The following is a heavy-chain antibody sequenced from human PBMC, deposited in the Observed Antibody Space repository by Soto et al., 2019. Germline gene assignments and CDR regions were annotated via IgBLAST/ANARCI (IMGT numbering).Heavy chain of an antibody. J-gene: IGHJ6*02. Sequence: PGGSLRLSCAASGFTFSSYAMSWVRQAPGKGLEWVSAISGSGGSTYYADSVKGRFTISRDNSKNTLYLQMNSLRAEDTAVYYCAKGSDYDFWSGRDYYYGMDVWGQGTTVTVSS. D-gene: IGHD3-3*01. CDR1: GFTFSSYA. CDR3: AKGSDYDFWSGRDYYYGMDV. V-gene: IGHV3-23*01. CDR2: ISGSGGST.